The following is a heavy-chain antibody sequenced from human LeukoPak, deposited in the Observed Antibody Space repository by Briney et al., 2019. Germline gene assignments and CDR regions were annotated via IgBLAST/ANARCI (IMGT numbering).Heavy chain of an antibody. J-gene: IGHJ4*02. V-gene: IGHV3-21*01. Sequence: GGSLRLSCAASGFTVDSNYLSWVRQAPGHGLEWVSSISSSISDIYYADSVKGRFTISRDNAKNSLYLQMNSLRAEDTAVYYCARWGYSSGHGPDWGQGTLVTVSS. CDR1: GFTVDSNY. CDR3: ARWGYSSGHGPD. CDR2: ISSSISDI. D-gene: IGHD6-19*01.